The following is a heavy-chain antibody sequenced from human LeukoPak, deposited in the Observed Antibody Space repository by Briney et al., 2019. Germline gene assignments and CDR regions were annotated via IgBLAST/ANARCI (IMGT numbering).Heavy chain of an antibody. D-gene: IGHD6-13*01. CDR2: ISAYNGNT. Sequence: ASVKVSCKASGYTFTSDGISWVRQAPGQGLECMGWISAYNGNTSYAQKLQGRVTMTTDTSTSTAYMELRSLRSDDTAVYYCARDGGQQLVPYSPDYWGQGTLVTVSS. V-gene: IGHV1-18*01. J-gene: IGHJ4*02. CDR1: GYTFTSDG. CDR3: ARDGGQQLVPYSPDY.